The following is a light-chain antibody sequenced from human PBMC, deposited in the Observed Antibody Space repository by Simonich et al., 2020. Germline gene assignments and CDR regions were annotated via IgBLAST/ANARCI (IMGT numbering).Light chain of an antibody. CDR2: GAS. J-gene: IGKJ2*01. V-gene: IGKV3-15*01. Sequence: EIVMTQSPATLSVSPGERPTLSCRASKSVSSNLAWYQQKPCQAPRLLIYGASTSATGIPARFSGSGSGTEFTLTISSLQSEDFAVYYCQQYNNWTYTFGQGTKLEIK. CDR1: KSVSSN. CDR3: QQYNNWTYT.